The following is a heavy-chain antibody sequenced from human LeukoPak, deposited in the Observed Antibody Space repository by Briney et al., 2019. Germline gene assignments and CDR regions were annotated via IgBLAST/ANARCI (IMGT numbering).Heavy chain of an antibody. CDR2: IYYSGST. Sequence: PSETLSLTCTVSGGSISSYYWSWIRQPPGKGLEWIGYIYYSGSTNYNPSLKSRVTISVDTSKNQFSLKLSSVTAADTAVYYCASTPIYDILTGQTFDYWGQGTLVTVSS. J-gene: IGHJ4*02. CDR1: GGSISSYY. V-gene: IGHV4-59*01. D-gene: IGHD3-9*01. CDR3: ASTPIYDILTGQTFDY.